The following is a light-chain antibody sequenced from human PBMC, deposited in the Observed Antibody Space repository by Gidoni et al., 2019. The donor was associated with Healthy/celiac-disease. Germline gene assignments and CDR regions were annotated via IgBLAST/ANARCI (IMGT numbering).Light chain of an antibody. V-gene: IGKV2-28*01. CDR2: LGS. CDR1: QRLFHTNGYNY. J-gene: IGKJ4*01. CDR3: KQNRRAPLT. Sequence: VITQSPLSLSVPPGESASISCRSSQRLFHTNGYNYLAWYLQKPGQSPQLLIYLGSHRAPGVPDRFSGSGSGTEFTLTISRVEAEDVGVYFYKQNRRAPLTFGGGTKVE.